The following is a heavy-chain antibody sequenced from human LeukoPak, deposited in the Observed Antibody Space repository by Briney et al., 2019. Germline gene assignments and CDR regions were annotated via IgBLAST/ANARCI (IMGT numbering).Heavy chain of an antibody. CDR1: GFTFSSYS. V-gene: IGHV3-21*01. CDR2: ISSSSSYI. J-gene: IGHJ4*02. Sequence: GGSLRLSCAASGFTFSSYSMNWVRQAPGKGLEWVSSISSSSSYIYYADSVKGRFTISRDNAKNSLYLQMNSLRAEDTAVYYCARGGLLWFGIFDYWGQGTLVTVSS. CDR3: ARGGLLWFGIFDY. D-gene: IGHD3-10*01.